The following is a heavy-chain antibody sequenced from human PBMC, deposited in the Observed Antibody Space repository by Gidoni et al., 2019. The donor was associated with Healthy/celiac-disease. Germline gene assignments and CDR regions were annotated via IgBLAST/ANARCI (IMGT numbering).Heavy chain of an antibody. D-gene: IGHD6-13*01. CDR2: ISGSGGST. Sequence: EVQLLESGGGLVQPGGSLRLSCSSSGFTFSSYAMSWVRQAPGKGLEWVSAISGSGGSTYYADSVKGRFTISRDNSKNTLYLQMNSLRAEDTAVYYCAKYPQLVTTLDAFDIWGQGTMVTVSS. V-gene: IGHV3-23*01. CDR3: AKYPQLVTTLDAFDI. J-gene: IGHJ3*02. CDR1: GFTFSSYA.